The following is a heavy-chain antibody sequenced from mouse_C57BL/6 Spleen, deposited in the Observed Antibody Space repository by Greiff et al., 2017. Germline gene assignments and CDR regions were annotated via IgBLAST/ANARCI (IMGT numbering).Heavy chain of an antibody. CDR3: ASVGVPSCAY. CDR1: GYAFSSSW. Sequence: QVQLQQSGPELVKPGASVKISCKASGYAFSSSWMNWVKQRPGKGLEWIGRIYPGDGDTNYNGKFKGKATLTADKSSSTAYMQLSSLTSEDSAVYFCASVGVPSCAYWGQGTLVTVSA. V-gene: IGHV1-82*01. CDR2: IYPGDGDT. J-gene: IGHJ3*01.